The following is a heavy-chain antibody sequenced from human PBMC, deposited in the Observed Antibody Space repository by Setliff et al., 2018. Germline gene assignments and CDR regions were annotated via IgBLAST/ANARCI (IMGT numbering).Heavy chain of an antibody. CDR3: AHIAGGGNSPRHDY. D-gene: IGHD2-21*01. CDR1: GFSLSTSLVG. CDR2: IDWNDET. J-gene: IGHJ4*02. V-gene: IGHV2-5*01. Sequence: SGPTLVNPTQTLTLTCTFSGFSLSTSLVGVGWIRHPPGKALEWLALIDWNDETRYSPSLKSRLTITKDTTKNQVVLTMTNMDPVDTATYYCAHIAGGGNSPRHDYWGQGTLVTVSS.